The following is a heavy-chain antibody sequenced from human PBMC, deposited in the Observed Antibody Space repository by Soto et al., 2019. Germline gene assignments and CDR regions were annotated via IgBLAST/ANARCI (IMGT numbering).Heavy chain of an antibody. V-gene: IGHV3-33*01. Sequence: QVQLVESGGGVVQPGRSLRLSCAASGFTFSSYGMHWVRQAPGNGLEWVAVIWYDGSNKYYADSVKGRFTISRDNSKNTLYLQMNSLRAEDTAVYYCARDGSGSYYKDGLKYYYYGMDVWGQGTTVTVSS. CDR1: GFTFSSYG. D-gene: IGHD3-10*01. J-gene: IGHJ6*02. CDR3: ARDGSGSYYKDGLKYYYYGMDV. CDR2: IWYDGSNK.